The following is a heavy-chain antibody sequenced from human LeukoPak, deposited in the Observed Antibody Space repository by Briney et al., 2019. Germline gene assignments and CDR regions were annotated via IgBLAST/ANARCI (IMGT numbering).Heavy chain of an antibody. CDR2: ITPSGGT. CDR1: GYTFTTYA. Sequence: ASVKVSCTASGYTFTTYAMHWVRQAPGHGLEWMGWITPSGGTNYPQKFQGRVAITRDTSITTAYMDLSRMTSDDTAVYYCARDRYGDGFAHFDYWGQGALVTVSS. CDR3: ARDRYGDGFAHFDY. D-gene: IGHD5-24*01. J-gene: IGHJ4*02. V-gene: IGHV1-2*02.